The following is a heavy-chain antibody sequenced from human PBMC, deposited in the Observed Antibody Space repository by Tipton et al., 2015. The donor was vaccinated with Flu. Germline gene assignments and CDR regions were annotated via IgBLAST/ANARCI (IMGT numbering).Heavy chain of an antibody. Sequence: VSGDAIRSGYLWAWIRQPPGRGLEWIGNIFPTGSTYLNPSLKSRVTISVDTSKNQFSLKLTSVTAADTAVYYCARDRWEYIRGFDSWGQGTLVTVSP. CDR1: GDAIRSGYL. CDR2: IFPTGST. J-gene: IGHJ5*01. CDR3: ARDRWEYIRGFDS. V-gene: IGHV4-38-2*02. D-gene: IGHD2/OR15-2a*01.